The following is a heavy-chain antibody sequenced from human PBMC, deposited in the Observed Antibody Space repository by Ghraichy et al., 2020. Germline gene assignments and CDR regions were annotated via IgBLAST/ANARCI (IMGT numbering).Heavy chain of an antibody. Sequence: TLSLTCAVYGGSFSGYYWSWIRQPPGKGLEWIGKINHSGSTNYNPSLKSRVTISVDTSKNQFSLKLSSVTAADTAVYYCARVRKTYSGYEAKPYYFDYWGQGTLVTVSS. CDR1: GGSFSGYY. CDR3: ARVRKTYSGYEAKPYYFDY. CDR2: INHSGST. V-gene: IGHV4-34*01. D-gene: IGHD5-12*01. J-gene: IGHJ4*02.